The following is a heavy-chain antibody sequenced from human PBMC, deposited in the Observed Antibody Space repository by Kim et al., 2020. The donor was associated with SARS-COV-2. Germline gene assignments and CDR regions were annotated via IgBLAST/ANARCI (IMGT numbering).Heavy chain of an antibody. J-gene: IGHJ3*01. D-gene: IGHD3-22*01. V-gene: IGHV3-74*01. CDR2: INSEGNHA. CDR1: GFSFGSHW. CDR3: TRDRMIEDAFDL. Sequence: GGSLRLSCVGSGFSFGSHWMPWVRQTPGGGLEWVSRINSEGNHAVNAGFVQGRFIISRDNARNILYLEMRNLRVDDTAVYFCTRDRMIEDAFDLWGQGTRVTVSS.